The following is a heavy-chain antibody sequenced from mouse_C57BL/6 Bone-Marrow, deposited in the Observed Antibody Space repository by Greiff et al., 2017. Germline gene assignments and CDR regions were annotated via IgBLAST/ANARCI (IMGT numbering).Heavy chain of an antibody. J-gene: IGHJ3*01. CDR3: ARGEFIYYYGSSYAY. Sequence: VQLQQSGAELMKPGASVKLSCKATGYTFTGYWIEWVKQRPGHGLEWIGEILPGSGSTNYNEKFKGKATFTADPSSNTAYMQLSSLTTEDSAIYYCARGEFIYYYGSSYAYWGQGTLVTVSA. CDR2: ILPGSGST. CDR1: GYTFTGYW. D-gene: IGHD1-1*01. V-gene: IGHV1-9*01.